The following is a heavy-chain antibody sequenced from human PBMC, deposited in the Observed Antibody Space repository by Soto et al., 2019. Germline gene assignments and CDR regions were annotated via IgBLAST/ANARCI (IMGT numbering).Heavy chain of an antibody. J-gene: IGHJ6*03. CDR3: AKGPDCSGGSCDPLDYYYYYMDV. Sequence: QVQLVESGGGVVQPGRSLRLSCAASGFTFSSYGMHWVRQAPGKGLEWVAVISYDGSNKYYADSVKGRFTISRDNSKNTLYLQMNSLRAEDTAVYYCAKGPDCSGGSCDPLDYYYYYMDVWGKGTTVTVSS. V-gene: IGHV3-30*18. CDR1: GFTFSSYG. D-gene: IGHD2-15*01. CDR2: ISYDGSNK.